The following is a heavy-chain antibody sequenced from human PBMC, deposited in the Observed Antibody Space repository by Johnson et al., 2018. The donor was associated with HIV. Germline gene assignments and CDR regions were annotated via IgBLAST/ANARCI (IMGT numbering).Heavy chain of an antibody. J-gene: IGHJ3*02. CDR3: ARCRDAYTLLSAFDI. Sequence: QVQLVESGGGVVQPGRSLRLSCAASGFSFSSYGIHWVRQAPGKGLEWVAVISYDGSNKYYADSVKGRFTISRDNSKNTLYLQMNSLRGEDTAVYYCARCRDAYTLLSAFDIWGQGTMVTVSS. CDR2: ISYDGSNK. V-gene: IGHV3-30*03. D-gene: IGHD5-24*01. CDR1: GFSFSSYG.